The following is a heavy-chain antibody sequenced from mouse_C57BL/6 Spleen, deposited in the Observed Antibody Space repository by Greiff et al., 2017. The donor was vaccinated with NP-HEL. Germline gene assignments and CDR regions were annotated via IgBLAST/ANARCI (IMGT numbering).Heavy chain of an antibody. Sequence: QVQLQQPGAELVRPGSSVKLSCKASGYTFTSYWMDWVKQRPGQGLEWIGNIYPSDSETHYNQKFKDKATLTVDKSSSTAYMQLSSLTSEDSAVYYWARWGHGYDVYYFDYWGKGTALTVSS. V-gene: IGHV1-61*01. D-gene: IGHD2-2*01. CDR1: GYTFTSYW. CDR2: IYPSDSET. J-gene: IGHJ2*01. CDR3: ARWGHGYDVYYFDY.